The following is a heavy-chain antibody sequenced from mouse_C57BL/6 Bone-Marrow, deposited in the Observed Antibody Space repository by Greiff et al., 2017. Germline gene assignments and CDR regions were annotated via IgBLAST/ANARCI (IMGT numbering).Heavy chain of an antibody. CDR3: AGGYLYAMDY. CDR1: GFTFSSYA. J-gene: IGHJ4*01. Sequence: EVQGVESGGGLVKPGGSLKLSCAASGFTFSSYAMSWVRQTPEKRLEWVATISDGGSYTYYPDNVKGRVTISRDNAKNNLYLQMSHLKSEDTAMYYCAGGYLYAMDYWGQGTSVTVSA. V-gene: IGHV5-4*01. D-gene: IGHD2-2*01. CDR2: ISDGGSYT.